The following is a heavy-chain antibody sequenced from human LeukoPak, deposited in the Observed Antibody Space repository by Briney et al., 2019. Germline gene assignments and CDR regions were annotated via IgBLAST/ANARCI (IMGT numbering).Heavy chain of an antibody. Sequence: IPSETLSLTCAVYGGSFSGDFWSWLRQPPGKGLEWIGEINHSGSTNYNPSLKSRVTISVDTSKNQFSLKLSSVTAADTAVYYCARWTVAGSFDYWGQGTLVTVSS. CDR3: ARWTVAGSFDY. V-gene: IGHV4-34*01. D-gene: IGHD6-19*01. J-gene: IGHJ4*02. CDR1: GGSFSGDF. CDR2: INHSGST.